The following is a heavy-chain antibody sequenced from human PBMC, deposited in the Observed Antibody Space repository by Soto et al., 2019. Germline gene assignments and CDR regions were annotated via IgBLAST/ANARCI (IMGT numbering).Heavy chain of an antibody. D-gene: IGHD6-6*01. Sequence: GSLRVSCTSSVFTFGDYAMSWVRRAPGKGLEWVGFIRSKAYGGTTEWAASVRGRFTFSRDDSKRIAYLQMNSLKTEDTGVYWCTRGNRPYGMDVWGQGTTVTVSS. V-gene: IGHV3-49*04. J-gene: IGHJ6*02. CDR1: VFTFGDYA. CDR3: TRGNRPYGMDV. CDR2: IRSKAYGGTT.